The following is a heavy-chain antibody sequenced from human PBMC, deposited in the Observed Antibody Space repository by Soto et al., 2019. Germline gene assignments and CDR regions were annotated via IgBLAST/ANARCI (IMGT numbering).Heavy chain of an antibody. Sequence: SGPTLVNPTQTLTLTCTFSGCSLTSSGVGVGWIRQPPGRSLEWLAAIYWNEDRRRSPSLESRLIITKDTSKNQVVLTMTNMDPVDTATYYCARDSDVQAAATPKKYGMDVWGQGTAVTVSS. D-gene: IGHD6-13*01. V-gene: IGHV2-5*01. CDR1: GCSLTSSGVG. CDR2: IYWNEDR. CDR3: ARDSDVQAAATPKKYGMDV. J-gene: IGHJ6*02.